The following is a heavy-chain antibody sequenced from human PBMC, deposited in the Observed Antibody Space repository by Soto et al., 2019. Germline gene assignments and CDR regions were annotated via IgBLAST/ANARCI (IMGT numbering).Heavy chain of an antibody. J-gene: IGHJ6*02. CDR2: IYSGGST. V-gene: IGHV3-66*01. CDR3: ARDRIPTGMDV. Sequence: EVQLVESGGGLVQPGGSLRLSCAASGFTVSSNYMSWVRQAPGKGLEWVSVIYSGGSTYYADSVKGRFTISRDNSKNALYLQMNSLRAEDTAVYYCARDRIPTGMDVWGQGTTVTVSS. CDR1: GFTVSSNY.